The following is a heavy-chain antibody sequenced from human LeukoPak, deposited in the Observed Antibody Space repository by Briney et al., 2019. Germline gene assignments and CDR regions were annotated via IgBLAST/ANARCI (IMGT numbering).Heavy chain of an antibody. CDR1: GFSFSTYA. CDR2: ISRTSRTL. D-gene: IGHD3-16*01. Sequence: GSLRLSCAASGFSFSTYAMDWVRQAPGKGPEWISHISRTSRTLYYADSVKGRFTISRDNAKNSLYLQMNSLRDEDTAVYYCVRDFGLWGQGTLVTVSS. J-gene: IGHJ4*02. CDR3: VRDFGL. V-gene: IGHV3-48*02.